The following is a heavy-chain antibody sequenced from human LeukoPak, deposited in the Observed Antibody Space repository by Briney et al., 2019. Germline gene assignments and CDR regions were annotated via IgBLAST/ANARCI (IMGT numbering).Heavy chain of an antibody. CDR1: GGSFSGYY. D-gene: IGHD3-3*01. CDR2: INHSGST. CDR3: ARGSGYYMYY. J-gene: IGHJ4*02. V-gene: IGHV4-34*01. Sequence: SETLSLTCAVYGGSFSGYYWSWIRQPPGKGLEWIGEINHSGSTNYNPSLKSRVTISVDTSKNQFSLKLSSVTAADTAVYYCARGSGYYMYYWGQGTLVTVSS.